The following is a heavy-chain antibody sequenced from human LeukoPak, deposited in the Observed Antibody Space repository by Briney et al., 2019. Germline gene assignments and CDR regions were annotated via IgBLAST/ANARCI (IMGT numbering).Heavy chain of an antibody. D-gene: IGHD6-19*01. CDR3: ARVEYSSGWYYFDY. Sequence: SGTLSLTCAVSGGSISSSNWWSWVRQPPGKGLEWIGEIYHSGSINYNPSLKSRVTISVDKSKNQFSLKLSSVTAADTAVYYCARVEYSSGWYYFDYWGQGTLVTVSS. CDR1: GGSISSSNW. CDR2: IYHSGSI. V-gene: IGHV4-4*02. J-gene: IGHJ4*02.